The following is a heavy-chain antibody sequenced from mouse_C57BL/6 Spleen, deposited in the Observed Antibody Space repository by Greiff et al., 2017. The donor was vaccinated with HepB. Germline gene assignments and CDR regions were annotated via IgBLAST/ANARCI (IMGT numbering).Heavy chain of an antibody. CDR1: GFTFSDYY. CDR3: ARDRSNYSYFDY. D-gene: IGHD2-5*01. Sequence: DVKLVESEGGLVQPGSSMKLSCTASGFTFSDYYMAWVRQVPEKGLEWVANINYDGSSTYYLDSLKSRFIISRDNAKNILYLQMSSLKSEDTATYYCARDRSNYSYFDYWGQGTTLTVSS. J-gene: IGHJ2*01. V-gene: IGHV5-16*01. CDR2: INYDGSST.